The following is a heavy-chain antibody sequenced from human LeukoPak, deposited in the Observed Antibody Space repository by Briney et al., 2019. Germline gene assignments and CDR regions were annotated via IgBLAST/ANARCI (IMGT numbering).Heavy chain of an antibody. J-gene: IGHJ4*02. CDR3: APRVVGSAPFDY. D-gene: IGHD2-15*01. CDR1: GFTVSSNY. CDR2: ISGSTGRT. V-gene: IGHV3-23*01. Sequence: QSGGSLRLSCAASGFTVSSNYMSWVRQAPGKGLEWVSVISGSTGRTYYADSVKGRFTISRDNSKNTLYLQMNNLRAEDTAVYYCAPRVVGSAPFDYWGQGTLVTVSS.